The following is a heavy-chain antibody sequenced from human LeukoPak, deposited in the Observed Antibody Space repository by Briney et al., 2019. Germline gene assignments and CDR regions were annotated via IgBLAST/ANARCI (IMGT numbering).Heavy chain of an antibody. Sequence: GGSLRLSCAVSGFTFRDAAMTWVRQAPGKGLEWVSLISSSGNNAYYADSVKGGFTISRDNSKNTLSLQMNSLRVEDTAIYYCAKDIQLSTWGLGTMVTVSS. V-gene: IGHV3-23*01. J-gene: IGHJ3*01. CDR3: AKDIQLST. CDR1: GFTFRDAA. CDR2: ISSSGNNA. D-gene: IGHD5-24*01.